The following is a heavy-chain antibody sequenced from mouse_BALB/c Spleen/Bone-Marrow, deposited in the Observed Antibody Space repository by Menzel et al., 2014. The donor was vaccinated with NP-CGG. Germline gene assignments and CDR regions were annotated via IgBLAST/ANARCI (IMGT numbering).Heavy chain of an antibody. D-gene: IGHD1-1*01. CDR3: ARDLYYGSRSSYFDF. CDR2: VDPAIGTT. J-gene: IGHJ2*01. CDR1: GFNIKDTY. V-gene: IGHV14-3*02. Sequence: EVQLQQSGAELVKPGASVKLSCTASGFNIKDTYMHWVKQRPEQGLEWIGRVDPAIGTTKYDPNFQGKATITADTSSNTTFLQLSSLTSEDTAFYYCARDLYYGSRSSYFDFWGQGTTLTVSS.